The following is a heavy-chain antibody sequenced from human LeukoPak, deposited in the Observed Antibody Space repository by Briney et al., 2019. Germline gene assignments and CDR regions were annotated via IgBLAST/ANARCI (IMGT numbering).Heavy chain of an antibody. CDR1: GGTFSSYA. V-gene: IGHV1-69*05. CDR2: IIPIFGTA. J-gene: IGHJ4*02. CDR3: AREGGRNWKTGGFDY. D-gene: IGHD1-1*01. Sequence: GASVKVSCKASGGTFSSYAISWVRQAPGQGLEWMGGIIPIFGTANYAQKFQGRVTITTDESTSTAYMELSSLRSEDTAVYYCAREGGRNWKTGGFDYWGQGTLVTVSS.